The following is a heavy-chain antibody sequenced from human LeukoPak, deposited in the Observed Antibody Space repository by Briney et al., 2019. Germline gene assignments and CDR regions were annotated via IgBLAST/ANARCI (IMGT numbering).Heavy chain of an antibody. D-gene: IGHD2-2*01. J-gene: IGHJ4*02. Sequence: SETLSLTCAVYGGSFSGYYWSWIRQPPGKGLEWIGEINHSGSTNYNPSLKSRVTISVDTSKSQFSLKLSSVTAADTAVYYCARGRVPAARRYFDYWGQGTLVTVSS. CDR3: ARGRVPAARRYFDY. CDR2: INHSGST. V-gene: IGHV4-34*01. CDR1: GGSFSGYY.